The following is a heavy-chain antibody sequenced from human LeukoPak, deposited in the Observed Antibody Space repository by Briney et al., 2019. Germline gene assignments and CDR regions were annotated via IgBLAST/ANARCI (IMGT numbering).Heavy chain of an antibody. CDR1: GFTFSSYS. CDR2: ISSSSSYI. CDR3: ARAIPADFWSGYYPIDY. D-gene: IGHD3-3*01. V-gene: IGHV3-21*01. Sequence: GGSLRLSCAASGFTFSSYSMTWVRQAPGKGLEWVSSISSSSSYIYYADSVKGRFTISRGNAKNSLYLQMNSLRAEDTAVYYCARAIPADFWSGYYPIDYWGQGTLVTVSS. J-gene: IGHJ4*02.